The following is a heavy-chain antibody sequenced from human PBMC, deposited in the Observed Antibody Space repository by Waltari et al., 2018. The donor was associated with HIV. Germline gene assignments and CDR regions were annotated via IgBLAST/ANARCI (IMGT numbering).Heavy chain of an antibody. CDR2: ISNSGSAI. D-gene: IGHD5-12*01. Sequence: EVQLVESGGGLVQPGASLRLSCAASGFTFSSYNMNWVRQAPGGRLEWLSSISNSGSAIYYADSVKGRSTICRDNAKNSLYLQMNRLGDEDTAVYYCARDLVAPGNFLDYWGQGTLVTVAS. V-gene: IGHV3-48*02. CDR3: ARDLVAPGNFLDY. J-gene: IGHJ4*02. CDR1: GFTFSSYN.